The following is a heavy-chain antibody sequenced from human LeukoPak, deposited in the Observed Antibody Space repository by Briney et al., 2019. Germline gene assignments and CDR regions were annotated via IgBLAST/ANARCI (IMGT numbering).Heavy chain of an antibody. D-gene: IGHD4-17*01. V-gene: IGHV3-23*01. CDR2: ISGSGGST. CDR1: GFTFSSYA. J-gene: IGHJ4*02. Sequence: GGSLRLSCAASGFTFSSYAMSWVRQAPGKGLEWVSAISGSGGSTYYADSVKGRFTISRDNSKNTLYLQMNSLRAEDTAVYYCAKVGDFYGDYVGYFDYWGQGALVTVSS. CDR3: AKVGDFYGDYVGYFDY.